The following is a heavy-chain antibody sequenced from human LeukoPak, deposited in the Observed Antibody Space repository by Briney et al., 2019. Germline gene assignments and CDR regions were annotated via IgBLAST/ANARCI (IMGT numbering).Heavy chain of an antibody. D-gene: IGHD1-26*01. J-gene: IGHJ4*02. CDR1: SGSFSGYF. Sequence: SVTLSLTCVVYSGSFSGYFWSWIPQPPGKGREWIGEFNRSGSTNYNPSLKSRVTISVDTSKNQFSLKLSSVTAADTAVYYCARGIVGPTYFDYWGQGTLVTVSS. V-gene: IGHV4-34*01. CDR3: ARGIVGPTYFDY. CDR2: FNRSGST.